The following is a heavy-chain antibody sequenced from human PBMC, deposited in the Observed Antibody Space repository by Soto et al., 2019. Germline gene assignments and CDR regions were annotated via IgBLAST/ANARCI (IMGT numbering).Heavy chain of an antibody. V-gene: IGHV3-48*01. CDR2: ISTSSNNI. J-gene: IGHJ5*02. CDR1: GFTFSRYT. CDR3: ARHPERIAQIGWFDP. D-gene: IGHD6-13*01. Sequence: GGSLRLSCAASGFTFSRYTMNWVRQAPGKGLEWVSFISTSSNNIYYADSVKGRFTISRDNAKNSLYLQMNSLRAEDTAVYYCARHPERIAQIGWFDPWGQGTLVTVSS.